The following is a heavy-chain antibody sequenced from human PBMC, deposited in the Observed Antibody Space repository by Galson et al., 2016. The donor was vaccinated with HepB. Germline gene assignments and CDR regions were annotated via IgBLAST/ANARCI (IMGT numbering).Heavy chain of an antibody. CDR2: VSDDGQIT. V-gene: IGHV3-30*04. D-gene: IGHD2-15*01. Sequence: SLRLSCAVSGFAVSVHNIHWVRQAPGKGLEWVASVSDDGQITHHADSVKGRFTVSRDNSKDTVYLQMNSLTIDDTAIYYCARVRDHNEIVVAFQHWGQGTLVTVSS. J-gene: IGHJ1*01. CDR1: GFAVSVHN. CDR3: ARVRDHNEIVVAFQH.